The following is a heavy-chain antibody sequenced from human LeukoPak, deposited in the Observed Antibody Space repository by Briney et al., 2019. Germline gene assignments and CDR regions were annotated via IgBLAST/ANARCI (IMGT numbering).Heavy chain of an antibody. J-gene: IGHJ4*02. D-gene: IGHD1-26*01. V-gene: IGHV1-2*02. CDR2: INPNSGGT. CDR3: ASYSGSYSSDFDY. CDR1: GYTFTGYY. Sequence: ASVKASCKASGYTFTGYYMHWVRQAPGQGLEWMGWINPNSGGTNYAQKFQGRVTMTRDTSISTAYMELSRLRSDDTAVYYCASYSGSYSSDFDYWGQGTLVTVSS.